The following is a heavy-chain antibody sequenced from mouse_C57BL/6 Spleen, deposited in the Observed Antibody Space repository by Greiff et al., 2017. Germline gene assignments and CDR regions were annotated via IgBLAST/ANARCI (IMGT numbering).Heavy chain of an antibody. CDR3: TDHDGLAY. J-gene: IGHJ3*01. CDR2: IRLKSDNYAT. Sequence: EVKVVESGGGLVQPGGSMKLSCVASGFTFSNYWMNWVRQSPEKGLEWVAQIRLKSDNYATHYAESVKGRFTISRDDSKSSVYLQMNNLRAEDTGIYYCTDHDGLAYWGQGTLVTVSA. V-gene: IGHV6-3*01. D-gene: IGHD1-1*01. CDR1: GFTFSNYW.